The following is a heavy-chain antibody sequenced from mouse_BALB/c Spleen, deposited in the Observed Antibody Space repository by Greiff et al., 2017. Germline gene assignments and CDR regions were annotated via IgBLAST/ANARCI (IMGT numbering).Heavy chain of an antibody. CDR2: TNPSTGYT. Sequence: VQLQQSGAELAKPGASVKMSCKASGYTFTSYWMHWVKQRPGQGLEWIGYTNPSTGYTEYNQKFKDKATLTADKSSSTAYMQLSSLTSEDSAVYYCARLRGYGNYGGYWGQGTTLTVSS. CDR1: GYTFTSYW. J-gene: IGHJ2*01. V-gene: IGHV1-7*01. D-gene: IGHD2-1*01. CDR3: ARLRGYGNYGGY.